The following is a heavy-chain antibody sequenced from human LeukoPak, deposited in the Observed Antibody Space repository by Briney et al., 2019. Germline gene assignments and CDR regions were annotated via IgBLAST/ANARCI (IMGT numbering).Heavy chain of an antibody. D-gene: IGHD3-22*01. Sequence: GGSLRLSCAASEFTFSSYSMSWVRQAPGKGLEWVSSITGGGGSTHFADSVKDRFTISRDNSRNTLYLQLNSLRAEDTAVYYCAKSPYYDASGYNREYYFDCWGQGTLVTVSS. V-gene: IGHV3-23*01. CDR3: AKSPYYDASGYNREYYFDC. J-gene: IGHJ4*02. CDR1: EFTFSSYS. CDR2: ITGGGGST.